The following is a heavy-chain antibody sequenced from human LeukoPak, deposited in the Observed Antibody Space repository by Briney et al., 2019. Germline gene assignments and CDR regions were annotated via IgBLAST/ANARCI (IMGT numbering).Heavy chain of an antibody. CDR1: GLTFSSYW. CDR2: IKQDGSEK. CDR3: ARDRASGWYYWFDP. Sequence: GGSLRLSCAASGLTFSSYWVSWVRQAPGKGLEWVANIKQDGSEKYYVDSVKGRFTISRDNAKNSLYLQMNSLRAEDTAVYYCARDRASGWYYWFDPWGQGTLVTVSS. J-gene: IGHJ5*02. V-gene: IGHV3-7*01. D-gene: IGHD6-19*01.